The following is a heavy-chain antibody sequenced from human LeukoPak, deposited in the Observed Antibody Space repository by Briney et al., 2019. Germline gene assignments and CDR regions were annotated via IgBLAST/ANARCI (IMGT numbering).Heavy chain of an antibody. CDR1: GYTFTGYY. CDR3: AKEGLIVGAPRNYFDY. J-gene: IGHJ4*02. D-gene: IGHD1-26*01. V-gene: IGHV1-2*02. CDR2: INPNSGGT. Sequence: ASVKVSCKASGYTFTGYYMHWVRQAPGQGLEWMGWINPNSGGTNYAQKFQGRVTITSDTSASTAYMELSSLTSEDMAVYYCAKEGLIVGAPRNYFDYWGQGTLVTVSS.